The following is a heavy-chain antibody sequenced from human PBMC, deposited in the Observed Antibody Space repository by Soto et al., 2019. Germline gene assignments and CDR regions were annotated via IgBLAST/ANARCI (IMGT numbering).Heavy chain of an antibody. CDR1: GFTFISYA. J-gene: IGHJ4*02. CDR3: AYSSTTFDY. CDR2: ISGSGGST. D-gene: IGHD6-13*01. Sequence: EVQLLESGGGLVQPGGSLRLSCAASGFTFISYAMSWVRQDPGKGLEWVSAISGSGGSTYYADSVTGRFTISRDHSKNTLYLQMNRLRSEDTAVYYCAYSSTTFDYWRQGTLVTFSS. V-gene: IGHV3-23*01.